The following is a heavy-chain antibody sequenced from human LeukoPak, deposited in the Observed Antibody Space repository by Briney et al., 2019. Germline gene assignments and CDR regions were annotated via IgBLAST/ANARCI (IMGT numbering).Heavy chain of an antibody. D-gene: IGHD4-17*01. J-gene: IGHJ3*01. V-gene: IGHV4-39*01. CDR3: ARHVRYGDYEV. CDR1: GGSISSSSYY. Sequence: SETLSLTCTVSGGSISSSSYYWGWIRQPPGKGLECIGSIYYSGSTYYNPSLKSRVTISVDTSKNQFSLGLSSVTAADTASYYCARHVRYGDYEVWGQGTMVTVSS. CDR2: IYYSGST.